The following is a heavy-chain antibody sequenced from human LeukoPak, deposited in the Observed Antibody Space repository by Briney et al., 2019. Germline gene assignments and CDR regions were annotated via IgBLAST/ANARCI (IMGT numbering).Heavy chain of an antibody. CDR1: GDSISSTGYY. D-gene: IGHD3-22*01. CDR3: ARHAYYYDSSGYYYYFDY. J-gene: IGHJ4*02. Sequence: PSETLSLTCTVSGDSISSTGYYWGWIRQPPGKGLEWIGSVYYSGTTYSNPSLKSRVTMSVDTSKNQFSLKLSSVTAADTAVYYCARHAYYYDSSGYYYYFDYWGQGTLVTVSS. CDR2: VYYSGTT. V-gene: IGHV4-39*01.